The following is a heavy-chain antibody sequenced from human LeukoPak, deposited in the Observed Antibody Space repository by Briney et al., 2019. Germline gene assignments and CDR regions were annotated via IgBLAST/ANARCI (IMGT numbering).Heavy chain of an antibody. Sequence: SVKVSCKASGFTFTSSAMQWVRQARGQRLEWIGWIVVGSGNTNYAQKFQERVTITRDMSTSTAYLELSSLRSEDTAVYYCAALEYSGSYYDYWGQGTLVTVSS. J-gene: IGHJ4*02. D-gene: IGHD1-26*01. V-gene: IGHV1-58*02. CDR3: AALEYSGSYYDY. CDR2: IVVGSGNT. CDR1: GFTFTSSA.